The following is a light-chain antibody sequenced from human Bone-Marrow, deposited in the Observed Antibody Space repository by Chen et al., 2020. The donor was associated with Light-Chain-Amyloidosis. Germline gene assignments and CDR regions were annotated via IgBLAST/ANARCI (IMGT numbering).Light chain of an antibody. J-gene: IGLJ2*01. CDR3: HAWDDNSDHHV. Sequence: SSLLTPPPSLSAAPVHKAPLFGGGNDIGSKSLHWYQQQPGQAPVLIVYDDTDRPSGIPARFSGSNSGSTATLTISRVEAGDEADYYCHAWDDNSDHHVFGGGTTLTVL. V-gene: IGLV3-21*02. CDR2: DDT. CDR1: DIGSKS.